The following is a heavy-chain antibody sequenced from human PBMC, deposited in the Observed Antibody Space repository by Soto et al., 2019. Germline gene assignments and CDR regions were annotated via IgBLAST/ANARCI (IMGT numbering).Heavy chain of an antibody. J-gene: IGHJ5*02. CDR3: ARDRATGFGSVVRRNWLDP. CDR2: INTGNGNT. V-gene: IGHV1-3*04. Sequence: QIQLVQSGAEVKKPGASVRVSCMTSGYIFTTSAMHWVRLAPGQRLEWLGWINTGNGNTQYSQNFQGRVTITRDTSAKTAYMELRSLRSEDTAVYYCARDRATGFGSVVRRNWLDPWGQGTLVTVSS. CDR1: GYIFTTSA. D-gene: IGHD2-15*01.